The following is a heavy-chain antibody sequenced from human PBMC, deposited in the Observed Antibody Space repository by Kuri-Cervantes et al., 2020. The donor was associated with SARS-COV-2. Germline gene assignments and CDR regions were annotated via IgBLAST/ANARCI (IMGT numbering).Heavy chain of an antibody. J-gene: IGHJ6*03. D-gene: IGHD6-13*01. CDR2: ISSSGSTI. CDR3: ARDPAAGLYYYYMDV. V-gene: IGHV3-48*03. Sequence: LSLTCAASGFTFSSYEMNWVRQAPGKGLEWVSYISSSGSTIYYADSVKGRFTISRDNAKNSLYLQMNSLRAEDTAVYYCARDPAAGLYYYYMDVWGKGTTVTVSS. CDR1: GFTFSSYE.